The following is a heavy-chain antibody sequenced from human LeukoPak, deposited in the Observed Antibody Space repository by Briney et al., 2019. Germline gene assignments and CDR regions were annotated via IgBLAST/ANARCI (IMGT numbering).Heavy chain of an antibody. CDR2: IYSNGDT. CDR3: GAYGSGIYYPYT. V-gene: IGHV4-4*07. Sequence: SETLSLTCIVSGASINSYSWSWIRQPAGKGLEWIGRIYSNGDTNYNPSPNTRVSMSVDTSKNQFSLRLTSVTAADTAVYFCGAYGSGIYYPYTWGQGTVVTISS. D-gene: IGHD3-10*01. CDR1: GASINSYS. J-gene: IGHJ4*02.